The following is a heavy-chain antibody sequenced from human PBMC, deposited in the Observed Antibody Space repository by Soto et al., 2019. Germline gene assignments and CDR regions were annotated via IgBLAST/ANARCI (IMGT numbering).Heavy chain of an antibody. Sequence: QITLKESGPTLVKPTQTLTLTCTFSGFSLSTNGVGVGWIRQPPGKALQWLALIYWDDDKRYSPSLRSSLTITKGTSKNQVVLTMTNMDPVDTATYYCAHRARHYSTSVIGSYYFDYWGQGTLVTVSS. J-gene: IGHJ4*02. V-gene: IGHV2-5*02. CDR2: IYWDDDK. CDR1: GFSLSTNGVG. D-gene: IGHD6-13*01. CDR3: AHRARHYSTSVIGSYYFDY.